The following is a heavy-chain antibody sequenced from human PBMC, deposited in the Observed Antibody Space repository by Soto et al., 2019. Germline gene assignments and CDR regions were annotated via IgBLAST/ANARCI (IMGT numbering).Heavy chain of an antibody. V-gene: IGHV3-48*03. CDR1: GLSFSSYE. J-gene: IGHJ6*02. Sequence: GSLRLSCAASGLSFSSYEMNWVRQAPGKGLEWVSYISSGDSPIYYADSVKGRFTISRDSAKNSLSLQMNSLRAEDTAVYYCARDRLMATAGTARQYFGLDVWGQGTTVTVSS. CDR3: ARDRLMATAGTARQYFGLDV. CDR2: ISSGDSPI. D-gene: IGHD5-18*01.